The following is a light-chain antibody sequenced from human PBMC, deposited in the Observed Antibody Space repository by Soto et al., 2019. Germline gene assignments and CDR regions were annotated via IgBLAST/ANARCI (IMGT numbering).Light chain of an antibody. Sequence: EIVLTQSPGTLSLSPGERASFSFRASHSVSSNYLAWYQQRPGQAPKLLIYGTSRRAPGIPDRFSGSGFGTDFTLTINSLEPEDFAVYYCQQYGSSPGTFGGGTKVDIK. CDR2: GTS. V-gene: IGKV3-20*01. CDR1: HSVSSNY. CDR3: QQYGSSPGT. J-gene: IGKJ4*01.